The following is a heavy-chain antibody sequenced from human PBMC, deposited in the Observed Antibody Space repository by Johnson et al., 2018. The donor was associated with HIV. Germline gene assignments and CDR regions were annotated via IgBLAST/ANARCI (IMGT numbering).Heavy chain of an antibody. Sequence: EVQLVESGGGVVRPGGSLRLSCAASGFTFGDYGMSWVRQAPGKGLEWVSVIHWDGSSTGYADSVKGRFTISRDNAKNSLYLQMNSLRAEDTALDYYSSERRSTNSWYGRDAFDIWGQGTMVTVSS. CDR2: IHWDGSST. V-gene: IGHV3-20*04. D-gene: IGHD2-2*01. CDR1: GFTFGDYG. CDR3: SSERRSTNSWYGRDAFDI. J-gene: IGHJ3*02.